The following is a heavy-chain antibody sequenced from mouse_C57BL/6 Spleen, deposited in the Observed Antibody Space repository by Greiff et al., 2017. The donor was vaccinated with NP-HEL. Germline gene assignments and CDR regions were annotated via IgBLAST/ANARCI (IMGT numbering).Heavy chain of an antibody. CDR2: IDPSDSYT. V-gene: IGHV1-50*01. CDR3: TRWASNLYYFDY. D-gene: IGHD2-5*01. J-gene: IGHJ2*01. CDR1: GYTFTSYW. Sequence: QVQLQQPGAELVKPGASVKLSCKASGYTFTSYWMQWVKQRPGQGLEWIGEIDPSDSYTNYNQKFKGKATLTVDTSSSTAYMQLSSLTSEDSAVYYCTRWASNLYYFDYWGQGTTLTVSS.